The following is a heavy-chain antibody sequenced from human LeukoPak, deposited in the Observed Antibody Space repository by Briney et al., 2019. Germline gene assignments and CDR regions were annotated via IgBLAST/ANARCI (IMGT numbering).Heavy chain of an antibody. Sequence: PGGSLRLSCAASGFTFSSYSMNWVRQAPGKGLEWVSYISSSSSTIYYADSVKGRFTISRDNARNSVYLQVASLRVEDTAVYYCARDPVEWELLLDYWGQGTLVTVSS. CDR3: ARDPVEWELLLDY. J-gene: IGHJ4*02. CDR1: GFTFSSYS. V-gene: IGHV3-48*04. CDR2: ISSSSSTI. D-gene: IGHD1-26*01.